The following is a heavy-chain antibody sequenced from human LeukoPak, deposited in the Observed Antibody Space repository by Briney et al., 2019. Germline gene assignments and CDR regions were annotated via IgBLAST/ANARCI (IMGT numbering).Heavy chain of an antibody. CDR2: IKQDGSEK. V-gene: IGHV3-7*01. CDR3: ARDRGRGYYFDY. D-gene: IGHD3-16*01. J-gene: IGHJ4*02. Sequence: GGSLRLSCVASGFTFSKYTLSWIRQPPGKGLEWVANIKQDGSEKYYVDSVKGRFTISRDNAKNSLYLQMNSLRAEDTAVYYCARDRGRGYYFDYWGQGTLVTVSS. CDR1: GFTFSKYT.